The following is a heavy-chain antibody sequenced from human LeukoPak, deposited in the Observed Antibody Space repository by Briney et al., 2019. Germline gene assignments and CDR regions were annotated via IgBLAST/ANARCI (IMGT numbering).Heavy chain of an antibody. CDR1: GFTFSSYS. J-gene: IGHJ4*02. CDR2: IRYDGSNK. D-gene: IGHD2-2*01. CDR3: AKGSSTQIDY. Sequence: GGSLRLSCAASGFTFSSYSMNWVRQAPGKGLEWVAFIRYDGSNKYYADSVKGRFTISRDNSKNTLYLQMNSLRAEDTAVYYCAKGSSTQIDYWGQGTLVTVSS. V-gene: IGHV3-30*02.